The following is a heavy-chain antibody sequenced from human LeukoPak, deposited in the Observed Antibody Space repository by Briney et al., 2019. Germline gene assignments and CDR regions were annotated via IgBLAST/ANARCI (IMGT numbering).Heavy chain of an antibody. Sequence: SETLSLTCTVSGGSISIYYWSWIRQPPGKGLEWLGYIYYSGSTNYNPSLKSRVTISVDTSKNLFSLKLSSVTAADTAVYYCARGLQDIVVVVAASPYYYYMDVWGKGTTVTVSS. CDR1: GGSISIYY. CDR3: ARGLQDIVVVVAASPYYYYMDV. J-gene: IGHJ6*03. V-gene: IGHV4-59*01. CDR2: IYYSGST. D-gene: IGHD2-15*01.